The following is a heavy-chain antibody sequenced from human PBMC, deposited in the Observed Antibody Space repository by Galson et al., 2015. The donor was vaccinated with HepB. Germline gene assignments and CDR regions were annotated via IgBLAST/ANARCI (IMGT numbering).Heavy chain of an antibody. Sequence: SLRLSCAASGFTFSSYSMNWVRQAPGKGLEWVSSISSSSSSYIYYADSVKGRFTISRDNAKNSLYLQMNSLRAEGTAVYYCARDFLQYGIDYWGQGTLVTVSS. CDR2: ISSSSSSYI. J-gene: IGHJ4*02. V-gene: IGHV3-21*01. CDR3: ARDFLQYGIDY. CDR1: GFTFSSYS. D-gene: IGHD4-11*01.